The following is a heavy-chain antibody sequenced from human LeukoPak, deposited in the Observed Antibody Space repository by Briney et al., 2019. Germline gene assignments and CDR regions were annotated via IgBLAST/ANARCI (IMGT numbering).Heavy chain of an antibody. CDR1: GFTFSSYA. D-gene: IGHD2-15*01. V-gene: IGHV3-23*01. Sequence: GGSLRLSCAAPGFTFSSYAMSWVRQAPGKGLEWVSAISGSGGSTYYADSVKGRFTISRDNSKNTLYLQMNSLRAEDTAVYYCARERGYCSGASCFYFDYWGQGTLVTVSS. J-gene: IGHJ4*02. CDR2: ISGSGGST. CDR3: ARERGYCSGASCFYFDY.